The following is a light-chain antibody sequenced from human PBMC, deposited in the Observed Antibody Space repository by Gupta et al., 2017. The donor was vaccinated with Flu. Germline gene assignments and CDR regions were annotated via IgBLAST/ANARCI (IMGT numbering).Light chain of an antibody. J-gene: IGKJ1*01. CDR2: AAS. CDR3: QQNYSNLTWT. Sequence: DIQMTQSPSSLSASVGDRVTITCRASQSISSYLNWYQQKPGKAPKLLIYAASSWQSGVPSRFSGSGYGTDFTLTISSRQPEDFATYYCQQNYSNLTWTFGQGTKVEIK. CDR1: QSISSY. V-gene: IGKV1-39*01.